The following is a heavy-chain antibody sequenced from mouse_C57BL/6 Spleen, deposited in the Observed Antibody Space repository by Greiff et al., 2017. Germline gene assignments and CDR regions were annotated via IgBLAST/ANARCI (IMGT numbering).Heavy chain of an antibody. J-gene: IGHJ4*01. Sequence: VKLQESGPELVKPGASVKISCKASGYAFSSSWMNWVKQRPGKGLEWIGRIYPGDGDTNYNGKFKGKATLTADKSSSTAYMQLSSLTSEDSAVYFCARGYYGNPHYYAMDYWGQGTSVTVSS. CDR1: GYAFSSSW. D-gene: IGHD2-1*01. V-gene: IGHV1-82*01. CDR2: IYPGDGDT. CDR3: ARGYYGNPHYYAMDY.